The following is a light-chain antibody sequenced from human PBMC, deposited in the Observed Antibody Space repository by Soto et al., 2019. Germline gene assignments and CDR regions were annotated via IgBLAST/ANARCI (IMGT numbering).Light chain of an antibody. J-gene: IGLJ2*01. CDR3: SSYVGSNNLL. Sequence: QSALTQPPSASGSPGQSVTISCTGTRNDVGGFNYVSWYQQHPGKAPKLIIYEVTKRPSGVPDRFSGSKFGNTASLTVSGLQAEAEAVYYCSSYVGSNNLLFGGGTKLTVL. CDR2: EVT. CDR1: RNDVGGFNY. V-gene: IGLV2-8*01.